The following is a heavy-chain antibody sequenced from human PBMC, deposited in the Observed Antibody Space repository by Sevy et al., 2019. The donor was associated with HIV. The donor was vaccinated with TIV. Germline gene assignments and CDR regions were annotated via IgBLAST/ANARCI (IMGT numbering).Heavy chain of an antibody. J-gene: IGHJ4*02. V-gene: IGHV3-9*01. CDR3: AKDTSSSWKGSFDY. CDR1: GFTFDDYA. Sequence: GGSLRLSCAASGFTFDDYAMHWVRQAPGKSLEWVSGISWNSGSIGYADSVKGRFTISRDNAKNSLYLQMNSLRAEDTALYYCAKDTSSSWKGSFDYWGQGTLVTVSS. CDR2: ISWNSGSI. D-gene: IGHD6-13*01.